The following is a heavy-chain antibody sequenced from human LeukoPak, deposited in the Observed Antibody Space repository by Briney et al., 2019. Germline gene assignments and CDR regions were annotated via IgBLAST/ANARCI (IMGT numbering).Heavy chain of an antibody. CDR2: IHYSARI. D-gene: IGHD3-10*01. Sequence: NASETLSLTCTVSGYSISSGYYWGWIRQPPGKGLEWIGSIHYSARIYYNPSLKSRLTISPDTSKNQFSLKLTSVTAADTAVYYCARTRYYYNSRSYGAPYYFDYWGQGTLVTVSS. J-gene: IGHJ4*02. V-gene: IGHV4-38-2*02. CDR3: ARTRYYYNSRSYGAPYYFDY. CDR1: GYSISSGYY.